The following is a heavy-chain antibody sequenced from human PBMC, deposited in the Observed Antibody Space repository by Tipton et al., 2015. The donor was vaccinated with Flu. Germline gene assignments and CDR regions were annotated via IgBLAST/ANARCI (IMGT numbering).Heavy chain of an antibody. CDR1: GGSISSSSYL. Sequence: TLSLTCTVSGGSISSSSYLWNWIRQPAGKGLEWIGRIYINGGTKYNPSLRGRAIISLDTSRNQFSLRLSSVTAADAAVYYCARDPLDDSDAYSYDYFHGMDIWGQGPAVTVSS. V-gene: IGHV4-61*02. CDR3: ARDPLDDSDAYSYDYFHGMDI. CDR2: IYINGGT. J-gene: IGHJ6*01. D-gene: IGHD3-22*01.